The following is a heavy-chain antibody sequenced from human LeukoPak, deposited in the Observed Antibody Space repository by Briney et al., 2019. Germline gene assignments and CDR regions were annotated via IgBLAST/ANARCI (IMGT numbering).Heavy chain of an antibody. CDR3: AKDSGGSYNNWFDP. J-gene: IGHJ5*02. Sequence: GGSLRLSCAASGFTFSSYWMSWVRQAPGKGLEWVANIKQDGSEKYYVDSVKGRFTISRDNAKNSLYLQMNSLRAEDTAVYYCAKDSGGSYNNWFDPWGQGTLVTVSS. D-gene: IGHD1-26*01. CDR1: GFTFSSYW. V-gene: IGHV3-7*03. CDR2: IKQDGSEK.